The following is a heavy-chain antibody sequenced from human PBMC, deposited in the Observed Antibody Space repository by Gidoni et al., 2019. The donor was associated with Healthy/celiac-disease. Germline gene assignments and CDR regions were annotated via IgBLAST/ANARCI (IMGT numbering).Heavy chain of an antibody. CDR3: AKDLIVGATTYYYYGMDV. CDR2: IAYDGSNK. D-gene: IGHD1-26*01. Sequence: QVQLVDSGGGVVHPGMSLRLSCAASGFPFSNYGKHWVRQDPGKGLEWVAVIAYDGSNKYYADYVKGRFTISRDNSKNTLYLQMNSLRAEDTAVYYCAKDLIVGATTYYYYGMDVWGQGTTVTGSS. J-gene: IGHJ6*02. CDR1: GFPFSNYG. V-gene: IGHV3-30*18.